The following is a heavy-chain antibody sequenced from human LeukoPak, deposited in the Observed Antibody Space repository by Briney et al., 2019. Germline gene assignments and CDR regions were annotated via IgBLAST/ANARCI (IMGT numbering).Heavy chain of an antibody. Sequence: PGGSLTLSCSASGESVGAYAWNWVRQAPGEGLEWVSGLSGSGGSIYYADSVRGRFTVSRDQSNNMLSLQMSSLRAEDTALYYCAKHRAPVHGSHPKTPTAYFEDWGQGTLVTVSS. J-gene: IGHJ4*02. D-gene: IGHD3-10*01. V-gene: IGHV3-23*01. CDR3: AKHRAPVHGSHPKTPTAYFED. CDR1: GESVGAYA. CDR2: LSGSGGSI.